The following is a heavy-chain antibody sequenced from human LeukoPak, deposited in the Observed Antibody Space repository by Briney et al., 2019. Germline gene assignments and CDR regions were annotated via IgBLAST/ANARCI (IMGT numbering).Heavy chain of an antibody. V-gene: IGHV3-7*01. CDR2: IKQDGSEK. Sequence: EGSLRLSCAASGFTFSTYAMSWVRQAPGKGLEWVANIKQDGSEKYYVDSVKGRFTISRDNAKNSLYLQMNSLRAEDTAVYYCARVATYGDFHFDYWGQGTLVTVSS. D-gene: IGHD4-17*01. CDR1: GFTFSTYA. CDR3: ARVATYGDFHFDY. J-gene: IGHJ4*02.